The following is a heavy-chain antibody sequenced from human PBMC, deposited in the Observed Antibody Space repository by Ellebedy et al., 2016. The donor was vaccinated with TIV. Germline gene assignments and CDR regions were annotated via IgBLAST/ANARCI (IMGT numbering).Heavy chain of an antibody. D-gene: IGHD3-9*01. Sequence: GGSLRLXXAASGFTFSTYSMNWVRQAPGKGLEWVSHISYSSRTMYYADSVKGRFTISRDNAKNSLYLQMNSLRAEDTAVYYCAKDMGDYDILTAFNYWGQGTLVTVSS. CDR3: AKDMGDYDILTAFNY. J-gene: IGHJ4*02. CDR1: GFTFSTYS. V-gene: IGHV3-48*04. CDR2: ISYSSRTM.